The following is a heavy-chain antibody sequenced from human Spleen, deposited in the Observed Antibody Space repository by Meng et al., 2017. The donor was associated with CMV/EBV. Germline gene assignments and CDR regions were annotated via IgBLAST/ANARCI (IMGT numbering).Heavy chain of an antibody. V-gene: IGHV4-34*01. CDR2: INHSGST. J-gene: IGHJ4*02. CDR1: GGSFSGYY. CDR3: SRISSTSCYRFDY. Sequence: SETLSLTCAVYGGSFSGYYWSWIRQPPGKGLEWIGEINHSGSTNYNPSLKSRVTISVDTSKNQFSLKLSSVTAADTAVYYCSRISSTSCYRFDYWGQGTLVTV. D-gene: IGHD2-2*01.